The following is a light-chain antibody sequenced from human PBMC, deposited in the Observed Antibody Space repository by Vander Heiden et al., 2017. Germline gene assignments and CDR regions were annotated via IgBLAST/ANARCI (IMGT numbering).Light chain of an antibody. CDR1: SSDVGAYNH. Sequence: HSAPTQPAPVSGSPGQSITIPCTGTSSDVGAYNHVSWYQQHPGKVPKLMIYDVTIRPSGISNRFSGSKSGNTASLTISGLQAEDEADYYCTSFTTSSTHVFGTGTKVTVL. CDR3: TSFTTSSTHV. J-gene: IGLJ1*01. V-gene: IGLV2-14*01. CDR2: DVT.